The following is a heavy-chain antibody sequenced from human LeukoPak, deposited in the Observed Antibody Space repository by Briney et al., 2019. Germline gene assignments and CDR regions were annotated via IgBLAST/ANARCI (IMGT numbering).Heavy chain of an antibody. Sequence: GGSLRLSCAASGFTFSSYWLHWVRQAPGKGLEWVANIKQDGSEKYYVDSVKGRFTISRDNAKNSLYLQMNSLRAEDTAVYYCARDRYSYGRENPHFDYWGQGTLVTVSS. CDR3: ARDRYSYGRENPHFDY. CDR1: GFTFSSYW. V-gene: IGHV3-7*01. CDR2: IKQDGSEK. J-gene: IGHJ4*02. D-gene: IGHD5-18*01.